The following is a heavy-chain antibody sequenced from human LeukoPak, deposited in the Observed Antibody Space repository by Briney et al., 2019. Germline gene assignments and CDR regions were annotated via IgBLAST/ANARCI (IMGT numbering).Heavy chain of an antibody. J-gene: IGHJ5*02. CDR1: GYTFTSYG. Sequence: ASVKVSCKASGYTFTSYGISWVRQAPGQGLEWMGWISAYNGNTNYAQKLQGRVTMSTDTSTSTAYMELRSLRSDDTAVYYCARDFPTYYYDSSGYNSDRRWFDPWGQGTLVTVSS. V-gene: IGHV1-18*01. CDR3: ARDFPTYYYDSSGYNSDRRWFDP. CDR2: ISAYNGNT. D-gene: IGHD3-22*01.